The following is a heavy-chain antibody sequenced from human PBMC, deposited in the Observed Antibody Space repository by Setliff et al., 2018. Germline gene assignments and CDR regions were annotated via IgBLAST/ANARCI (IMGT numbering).Heavy chain of an antibody. CDR1: GYSISSGYY. V-gene: IGHV4-38-2*02. Sequence: KTSETLSLTCTVSGYSISSGYYWGWIRQPTGKGLEWLGSFFHTGNTYYNPSLEGRVTISVDTSNNQFSLKLSSVTAADTAVYYCARHLWGRYMAESSDYFDYWGQGSLVIVSS. D-gene: IGHD3-3*02. CDR3: ARHLWGRYMAESSDYFDY. CDR2: FFHTGNT. J-gene: IGHJ4*02.